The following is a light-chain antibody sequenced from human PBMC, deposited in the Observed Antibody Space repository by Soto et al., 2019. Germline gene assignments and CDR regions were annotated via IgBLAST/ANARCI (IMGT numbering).Light chain of an antibody. CDR3: QQRISRPLT. Sequence: EVVLTQSPATLSLSAGERATLSCRASQSISNFLAWYQQKPGQTPRLLIYDSSVRAGGFPARFSGSGSGTDFTLTISNLEPEDFAVYFCQQRISRPLTFGGGTKV. CDR1: QSISNF. V-gene: IGKV3-11*01. CDR2: DSS. J-gene: IGKJ4*01.